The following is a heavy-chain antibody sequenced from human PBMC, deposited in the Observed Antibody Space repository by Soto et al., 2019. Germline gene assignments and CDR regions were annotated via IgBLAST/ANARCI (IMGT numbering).Heavy chain of an antibody. CDR2: IKSKTDGGTT. V-gene: IGHV3-15*01. CDR3: TRVNWGKLDY. D-gene: IGHD3-16*01. J-gene: IGHJ4*02. CDR1: GFTLSNAW. Sequence: EVQLVESGGGLVEPGGSLRLSCAASGFTLSNAWMSRVRQAPGKGLEWVGRIKSKTDGGTTEYAAPVRGRFTITRDDSKNTLDLQMSSLKTEDTAVYYCTRVNWGKLDYWGQGTLATVSS.